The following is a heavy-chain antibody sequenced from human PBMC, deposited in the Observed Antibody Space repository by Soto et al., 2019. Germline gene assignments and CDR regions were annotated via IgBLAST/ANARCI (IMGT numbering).Heavy chain of an antibody. D-gene: IGHD3-16*01. CDR2: IYWDDAK. CDR3: AHKGGGDRILDY. J-gene: IGHJ4*02. CDR1: GFSLSTSGVG. V-gene: IGHV2-5*02. Sequence: QITLKESGPTLVKPTQTLTLTCTFSGFSLSTSGVGVGWIRQPPGKALEWLALIYWDDAKHYSPSLKSRLTITKETSKNQVVLTMTNMDPVDTATYYCAHKGGGDRILDYWGQGTLVTVSS.